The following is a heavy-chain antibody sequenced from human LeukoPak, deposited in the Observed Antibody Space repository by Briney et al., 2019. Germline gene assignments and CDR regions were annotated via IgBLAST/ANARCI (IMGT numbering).Heavy chain of an antibody. CDR3: ARGSSSWSPLRDY. Sequence: PGGSLRLSCAASGFTFSRYAVHWVRQAPGKGLEWVAVISYDGSNKYYADSVKGRFTISRDNSKNTLYLQMNSQRAEDTAVYYCARGSSSWSPLRDYWGQGTLVTVSS. D-gene: IGHD6-13*01. CDR2: ISYDGSNK. CDR1: GFTFSRYA. J-gene: IGHJ4*02. V-gene: IGHV3-30*01.